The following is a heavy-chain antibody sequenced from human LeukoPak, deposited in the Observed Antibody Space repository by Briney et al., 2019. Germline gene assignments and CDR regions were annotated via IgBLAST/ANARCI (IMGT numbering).Heavy chain of an antibody. CDR2: IYYSGST. D-gene: IGHD6-19*01. Sequence: KPSDTLSLTCAVSGDSISSNYWWSWIRQPPEKGLEWIGYIYYSGSTHQNPSLQSRLTMSVDTSKNQFSLKLSSVTTVDTAVYYCARKGSGWYAFDIWGQGTMVTVSS. CDR1: GDSISSNYW. J-gene: IGHJ3*02. CDR3: ARKGSGWYAFDI. V-gene: IGHV4-28*01.